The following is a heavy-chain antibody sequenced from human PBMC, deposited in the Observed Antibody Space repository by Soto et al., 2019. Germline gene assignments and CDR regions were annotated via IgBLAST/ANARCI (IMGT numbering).Heavy chain of an antibody. J-gene: IGHJ3*02. V-gene: IGHV3-48*03. CDR3: AREQYDFWSGYYIAHDAFDI. CDR2: ISSSGSTI. CDR1: GFTFSSYE. Sequence: GGSLRLSCAASGFTFSSYEMNWVRQAPGKGLEWVSYISSSGSTIYYADSVKGRFTISRDNAKNSLYPQMNSLRAEDTAVHYCAREQYDFWSGYYIAHDAFDIWGQGTMVTVSS. D-gene: IGHD3-3*01.